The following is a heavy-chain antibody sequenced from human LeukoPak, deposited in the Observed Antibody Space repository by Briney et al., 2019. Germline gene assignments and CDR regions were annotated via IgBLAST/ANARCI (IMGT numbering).Heavy chain of an antibody. J-gene: IGHJ6*03. CDR1: GGSISSYY. Sequence: SETLSLTCTVSGGSISSYYWSWIRQPPGKGLEWIGYIYYSGSTNYNPSLKSRVTISVDTSKNQFSLKLSSVTAADTAVYYCARREELRIAAADYYYYMDVWGKGTTVTVSS. V-gene: IGHV4-59*08. D-gene: IGHD6-13*01. CDR3: ARREELRIAAADYYYYMDV. CDR2: IYYSGST.